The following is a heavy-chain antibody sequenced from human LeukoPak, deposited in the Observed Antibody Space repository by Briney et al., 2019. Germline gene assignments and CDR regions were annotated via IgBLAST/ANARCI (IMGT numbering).Heavy chain of an antibody. CDR1: GFTNSNSS. V-gene: IGHV1-58*01. CDR2: IVVGTGKT. Sequence: ASVKVSCKVSGFTNSNSSVQWVRQARGQRPEWIGWIVVGTGKTNYAQRLQERVTITMDMSTGTVDMELSSLRSEDTAVDYCAATSIRMVQRIIYYGKDVWGQGTTVTVSS. J-gene: IGHJ6*02. CDR3: AATSIRMVQRIIYYGKDV. D-gene: IGHD3-10*01.